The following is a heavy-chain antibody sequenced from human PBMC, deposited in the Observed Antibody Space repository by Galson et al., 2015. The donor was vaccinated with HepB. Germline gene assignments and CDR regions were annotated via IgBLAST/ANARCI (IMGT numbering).Heavy chain of an antibody. CDR3: GLSYSSSWCNFDY. J-gene: IGHJ4*02. Sequence: SLRLSCAASGFTFSIYAMSWVRQAPGKGLEWVSTINGSGGGTYYADSVKGRFTISRDNPKNTLYLQMSSLRGEDTAVFYCGLSYSSSWCNFDYWGQGALVTVSS. D-gene: IGHD6-13*01. CDR2: INGSGGGT. V-gene: IGHV3-23*01. CDR1: GFTFSIYA.